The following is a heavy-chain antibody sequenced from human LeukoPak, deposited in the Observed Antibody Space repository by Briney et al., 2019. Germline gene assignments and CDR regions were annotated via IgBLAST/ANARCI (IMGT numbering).Heavy chain of an antibody. V-gene: IGHV3-7*01. CDR2: IKQDGGEK. Sequence: GGSLRLSCVDSGITFSRYWMTWVRQAPGKGLEWVANIKQDGGEKYYVDPVKGRFTISRDNAKNSLYLQMNSLRVEDTAVYYCVRDGGSGGWNGYLYWGQGTLVTVSS. D-gene: IGHD3-3*01. J-gene: IGHJ4*02. CDR1: GITFSRYW. CDR3: VRDGGSGGWNGYLY.